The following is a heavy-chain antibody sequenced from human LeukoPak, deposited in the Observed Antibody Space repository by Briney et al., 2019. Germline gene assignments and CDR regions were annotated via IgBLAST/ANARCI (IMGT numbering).Heavy chain of an antibody. CDR2: IYTSGST. D-gene: IGHD3-9*01. CDR3: ARDWGPRDFDWLFSRNYNERDWFDP. CDR1: GGSISSGSYY. Sequence: PSETLSLTCTVSGGSISSGSYYWSWIRQPAGKGLEWIGRIYTSGSTNYNPSLKSRVTISVDTSKNQFSLKLSSVTAADTAVYYCARDWGPRDFDWLFSRNYNERDWFDPWGQGTLVTVSS. V-gene: IGHV4-61*02. J-gene: IGHJ5*02.